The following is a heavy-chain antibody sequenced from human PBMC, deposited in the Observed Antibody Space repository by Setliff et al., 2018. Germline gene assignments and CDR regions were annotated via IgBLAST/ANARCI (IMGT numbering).Heavy chain of an antibody. CDR1: GGSISSYY. V-gene: IGHV4-4*07. D-gene: IGHD3-22*01. Sequence: PSETLSLTCTVSGGSISSYYWSWIRQPAGKGLEWIGRIYTSGSTNYNPSLKSRVTMSVDTSKNQFSLKLSSVTAADTAVYYCASTPARHPITMIVGGDWFDPWGQGTLVTVSS. J-gene: IGHJ5*02. CDR2: IYTSGST. CDR3: ASTPARHPITMIVGGDWFDP.